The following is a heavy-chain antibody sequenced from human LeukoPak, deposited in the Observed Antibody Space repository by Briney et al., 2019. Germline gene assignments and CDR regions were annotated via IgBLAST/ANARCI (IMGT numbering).Heavy chain of an antibody. Sequence: PSETLSLTCTVSGGSISNYHWSWIRQSPGKGLEWIGYIYYSGSTNYKPSLKSRVTISVDTSKNQFSLKLNSVTAADTAVYYCARSLRSSSPYWYFDFWGRGTLVTVSS. V-gene: IGHV4-59*01. J-gene: IGHJ2*01. CDR1: GGSISNYH. CDR3: ARSLRSSSPYWYFDF. D-gene: IGHD6-6*01. CDR2: IYYSGST.